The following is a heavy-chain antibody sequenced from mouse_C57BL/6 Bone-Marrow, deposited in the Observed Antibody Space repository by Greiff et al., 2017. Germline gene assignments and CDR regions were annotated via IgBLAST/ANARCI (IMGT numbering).Heavy chain of an antibody. V-gene: IGHV1-81*01. J-gene: IGHJ1*03. Sequence: QVQLKESGAELARPGASVKLSCKASGYTFTSYGISWVKQRTGQGLEWIGEIYPRSGNTYYNEKFKGKATLTADKSSSTAYMELRSLTSEDSAVYFCASPLQWYFDVWGTGTTVTVSS. CDR3: ASPLQWYFDV. CDR1: GYTFTSYG. CDR2: IYPRSGNT.